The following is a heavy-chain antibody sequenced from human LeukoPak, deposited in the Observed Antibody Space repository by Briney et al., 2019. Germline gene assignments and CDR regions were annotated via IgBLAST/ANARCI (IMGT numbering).Heavy chain of an antibody. CDR2: IWYDGSIK. V-gene: IGHV3-33*01. CDR3: ARDAASDGSHYGMDV. D-gene: IGHD5-24*01. CDR1: GFSLSDYG. J-gene: IGHJ6*02. Sequence: GGSLRLSCEASGFSLSDYGMHWVRQAPGKGLEWVAVIWYDGSIKKYADSVEGRLTISRDNSNNMLYLQMNSLRVEDTAVYHCARDAASDGSHYGMDVWGQGTTVIVSS.